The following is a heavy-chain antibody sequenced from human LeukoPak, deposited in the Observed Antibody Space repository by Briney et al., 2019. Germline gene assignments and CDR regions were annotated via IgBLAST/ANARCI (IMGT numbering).Heavy chain of an antibody. Sequence: SETLSLTCTVSGGSISSSSYYWGWIRQPPGKGLEWIGSLYYSESTYYNPSLKSRVTISVDTSKNQFSLKLSSVTAADTAVYYCAREVSSTAIINYWGQGTLVTVSS. D-gene: IGHD5-18*01. CDR3: AREVSSTAIINY. CDR2: LYYSEST. V-gene: IGHV4-39*02. CDR1: GGSISSSSYY. J-gene: IGHJ4*02.